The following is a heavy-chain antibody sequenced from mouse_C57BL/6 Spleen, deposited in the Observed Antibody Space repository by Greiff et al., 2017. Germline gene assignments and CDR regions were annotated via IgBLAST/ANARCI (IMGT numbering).Heavy chain of an antibody. CDR3: ARGAAPYAMDY. V-gene: IGHV5-17*01. Sequence: KPGGSLKLSCAASGFTFSDYGMHWVRQAPEKGLEWVAYISSGSSTIYYADTVKGRFNISRDNATNTLFLQMTSLRSEDTAMYYCARGAAPYAMDYWGQGTSVTVSS. J-gene: IGHJ4*01. CDR1: GFTFSDYG. D-gene: IGHD3-1*01. CDR2: ISSGSSTI.